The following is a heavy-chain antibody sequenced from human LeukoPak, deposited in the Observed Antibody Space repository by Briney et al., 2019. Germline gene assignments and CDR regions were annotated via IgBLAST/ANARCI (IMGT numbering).Heavy chain of an antibody. D-gene: IGHD2-2*01. CDR3: ARHGYCSSTSCYFPYYYYYGMDV. CDR1: GGSLSSYY. V-gene: IGHV4-59*08. J-gene: IGHJ6*02. CDR2: IYYSGST. Sequence: SETLSLTCTVSGGSLSSYYWSWIRQPPGKGLEWIGYIYYSGSTNYNPSLKSRVTISVDTSKNQFSLKLSSVTAADTAVYYCARHGYCSSTSCYFPYYYYYGMDVWGQGTTVTVSS.